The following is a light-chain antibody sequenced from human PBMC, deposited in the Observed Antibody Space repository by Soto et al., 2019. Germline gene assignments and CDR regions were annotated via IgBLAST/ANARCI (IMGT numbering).Light chain of an antibody. CDR2: ATS. V-gene: IGKV1-9*01. J-gene: IGKJ4*01. CDR1: QGISSY. CDR3: QQLNSYALT. Sequence: DIQLTQSPSFLSASVGDRVTITCRASQGISSYLAWYQQKPGKAPKLLIFATSTLQSGVPSRLSGSGSGTEFTLTTSSLQPEDFATYYCQQLNSYALTVGGGTSVDIX.